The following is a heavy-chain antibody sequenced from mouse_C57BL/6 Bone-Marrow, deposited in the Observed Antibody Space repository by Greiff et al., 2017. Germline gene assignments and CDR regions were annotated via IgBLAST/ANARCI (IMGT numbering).Heavy chain of an antibody. CDR2: IGGGGST. V-gene: IGHV2-9*01. Sequence: VMLVESGPGLVAPSQSLSITCTVSGFSLTSYGVDWVRQPPGKGLEWLGGIGGGGSTNYNSALMTSLSISTDNAKSPVFLKMNSLQTDDTAMYYCAKHVYGSSYLYYAMDYWGQGTSVTVSS. CDR3: AKHVYGSSYLYYAMDY. J-gene: IGHJ4*01. CDR1: GFSLTSYG. D-gene: IGHD1-1*01.